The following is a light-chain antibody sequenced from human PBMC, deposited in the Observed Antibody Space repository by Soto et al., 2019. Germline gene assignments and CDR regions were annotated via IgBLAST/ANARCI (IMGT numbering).Light chain of an antibody. Sequence: QSALTQPPSASGSPGQSVTISSTGMSSDVGGYNYVSWYQQHPGKAPKLMIYEVSKRPSGVPDRFSGSKSGNTASLTVSGLQAEDEADYYCSSYAGANSVVFGGGTKLTVL. CDR2: EVS. V-gene: IGLV2-8*01. J-gene: IGLJ2*01. CDR3: SSYAGANSVV. CDR1: SSDVGGYNY.